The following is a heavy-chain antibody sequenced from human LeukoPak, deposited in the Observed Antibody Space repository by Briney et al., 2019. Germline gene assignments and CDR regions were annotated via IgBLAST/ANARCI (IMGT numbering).Heavy chain of an antibody. CDR1: GYTFTSYG. CDR3: ARLRITIFGVVTTGGMDV. Sequence: ASVTVSCKASGYTFTSYGISWVRQAPGQGLEWMGWISAYNGNTNYAQELQGRVTMTTDTSTSTAYMELRSLRSDDTAVYYCARLRITIFGVVTTGGMDVWGQGTTVTVSS. V-gene: IGHV1-18*01. CDR2: ISAYNGNT. J-gene: IGHJ6*02. D-gene: IGHD3-3*01.